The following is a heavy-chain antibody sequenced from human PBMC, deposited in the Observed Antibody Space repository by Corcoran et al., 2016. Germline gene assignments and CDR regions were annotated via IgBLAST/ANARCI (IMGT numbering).Heavy chain of an antibody. D-gene: IGHD1-7*01. J-gene: IGHJ4*02. CDR2: ISYDGSNK. CDR1: GFTFSSYG. CDR3: AKGGTGTTSLPDY. V-gene: IGHV3-30*18. Sequence: QVQLVESGGGVVQPGRSLRLSCSASGFTFSSYGMHWVRQAPGKGLEWVAVISYDGSNKYYADSVKGRFTISRDNSKNTLYLQMNSLRAEDTAVYYCAKGGTGTTSLPDYWGQGTLVTVSS.